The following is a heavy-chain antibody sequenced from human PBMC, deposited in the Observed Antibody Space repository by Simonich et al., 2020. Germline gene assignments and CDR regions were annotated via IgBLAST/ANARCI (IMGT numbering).Heavy chain of an antibody. J-gene: IGHJ3*02. D-gene: IGHD2-15*01. CDR3: AREGLLLDAFDI. CDR1: GFTFSSYA. Sequence: QVQLVESGGGVVQPGRSLRLSCAASGFTFSSYAMHWVRQAPGKGLEWGAVKSYEGSNKYYADSVKGRFTISRDNSKNTLYLQMNSLRAEDTAVYYCAREGLLLDAFDIWGQGTMVTVSS. V-gene: IGHV3-30*07. CDR2: KSYEGSNK.